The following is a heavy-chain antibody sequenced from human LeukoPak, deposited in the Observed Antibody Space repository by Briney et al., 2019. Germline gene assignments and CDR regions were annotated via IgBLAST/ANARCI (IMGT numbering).Heavy chain of an antibody. CDR3: ARGSRIYYFDSSGYLHYMDV. J-gene: IGHJ6*03. CDR2: INPNSGGT. V-gene: IGHV1-2*02. Sequence: ASVKVSCKASGYTFTGYYMHWVRQAPGQGLEWMGWINPNSGGTNYAQKFQGRVTMTRGTSITTGYMELTSLTSDDTAVYYCARGSRIYYFDSSGYLHYMDVWGKGTTVTISS. D-gene: IGHD3-22*01. CDR1: GYTFTGYY.